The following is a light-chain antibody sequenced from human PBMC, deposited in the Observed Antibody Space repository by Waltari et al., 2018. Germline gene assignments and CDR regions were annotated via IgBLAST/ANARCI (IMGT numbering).Light chain of an antibody. CDR2: GAS. CDR3: QQYNDWPLT. CDR1: QSVSSN. J-gene: IGKJ4*01. V-gene: IGKV3-15*01. Sequence: EIVMTQSPGTLSVSPGERATLSCRASQSVSSNLAWYQQKPGQAPRLLIYGASTRATGIPAEFSGSGSGTEFSLTISSLQSEDFAVYYCQQYNDWPLTFGGGTKVEI.